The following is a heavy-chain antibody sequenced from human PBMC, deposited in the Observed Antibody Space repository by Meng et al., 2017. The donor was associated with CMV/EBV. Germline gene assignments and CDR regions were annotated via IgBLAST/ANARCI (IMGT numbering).Heavy chain of an antibody. CDR2: IYYSGST. CDR3: ARVMGPNRTPYYFDY. V-gene: IGHV4-30-4*08. D-gene: IGHD1-14*01. CDR1: GGSISSGDYY. J-gene: IGHJ4*02. Sequence: QWQVQGSGPGLVKPSQTLSLTCTVFGGSISSGDYYWSWIRQPPGKGLEWIGYIYYSGSTYYNPSLKSRVTISVDTSKNQFSLKLSSVTAADTAVYYCARVMGPNRTPYYFDYWGQGTLVTVSS.